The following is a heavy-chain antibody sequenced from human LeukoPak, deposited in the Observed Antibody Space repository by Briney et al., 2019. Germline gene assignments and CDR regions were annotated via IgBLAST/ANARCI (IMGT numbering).Heavy chain of an antibody. CDR3: TRDFPRSSL. D-gene: IGHD2-15*01. V-gene: IGHV3-30-3*01. Sequence: GGSLRLSCAASGFTFSNAWMSWARQAPGKGLEWVAVISYDGSNKYYADSVKGRFTISRDNSKNTLYLQMNSLRAEDTAVYYCTRDFPRSSLWGKGTTVTVSS. CDR1: GFTFSNAW. CDR2: ISYDGSNK. J-gene: IGHJ6*04.